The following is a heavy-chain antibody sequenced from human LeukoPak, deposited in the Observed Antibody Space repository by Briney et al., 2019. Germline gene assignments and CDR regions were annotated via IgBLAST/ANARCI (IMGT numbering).Heavy chain of an antibody. Sequence: ASVKVSCKASGGTFSSYAISWVRQAPGQGLEWMGWINPNSGGTNYAQKFQGRVTMTRDTSISTAYMELSRLRSDDTAVYYCAREVEYSSSPDYWGQGTLVTVSS. D-gene: IGHD6-6*01. CDR3: AREVEYSSSPDY. CDR2: INPNSGGT. CDR1: GGTFSSYA. V-gene: IGHV1-2*02. J-gene: IGHJ4*02.